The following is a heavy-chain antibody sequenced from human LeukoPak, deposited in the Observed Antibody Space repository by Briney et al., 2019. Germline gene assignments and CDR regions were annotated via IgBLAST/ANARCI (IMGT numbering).Heavy chain of an antibody. Sequence: SETLSLTCAVYGGSFSGYYWNWIRQPPGKGLEWIGEINHSGSTNYNPSLKSRVTISVDTSKNQFSLKLSSVTAADTAVYYCARQFGGYYYPWGQGTLVTVSS. CDR1: GGSFSGYY. CDR2: INHSGST. CDR3: ARQFGGYYYP. V-gene: IGHV4-34*01. D-gene: IGHD3-22*01. J-gene: IGHJ5*02.